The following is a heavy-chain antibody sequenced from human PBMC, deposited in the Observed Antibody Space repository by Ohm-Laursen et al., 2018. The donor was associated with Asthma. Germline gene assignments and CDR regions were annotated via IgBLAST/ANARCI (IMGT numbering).Heavy chain of an antibody. CDR2: ISSSSSYI. D-gene: IGHD3-10*01. CDR3: AEHGSGTGAFDI. V-gene: IGHV3-21*01. Sequence: SLRLSCSASGFTFSSYSMNWVRQAPGKGLEWVSSISSSSSYIYYADSVKGRFTISRDNAKNSLYLQMNSLRAEDTAVYYCAEHGSGTGAFDIWGQGTMVTVSS. J-gene: IGHJ3*02. CDR1: GFTFSSYS.